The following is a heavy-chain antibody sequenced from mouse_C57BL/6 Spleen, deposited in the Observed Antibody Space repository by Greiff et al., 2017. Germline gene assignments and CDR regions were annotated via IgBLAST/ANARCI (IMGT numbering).Heavy chain of an antibody. Sequence: EVQGVESGGGLVQPGGSLSLSCAASGFTFTDYYMSWVRQPPGKALEWLGFIRNKANGYTTEYSASVKGRFTISRDNSQSILYLQMNALRAEDSATYYCASHYLFYAMDYWGQGTSVTVSS. V-gene: IGHV7-3*01. D-gene: IGHD5-5*01. CDR1: GFTFTDYY. CDR3: ASHYLFYAMDY. CDR2: IRNKANGYTT. J-gene: IGHJ4*01.